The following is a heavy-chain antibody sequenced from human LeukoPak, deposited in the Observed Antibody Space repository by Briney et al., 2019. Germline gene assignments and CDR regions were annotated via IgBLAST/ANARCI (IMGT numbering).Heavy chain of an antibody. J-gene: IGHJ4*02. V-gene: IGHV3-48*03. D-gene: IGHD2-2*02. Sequence: GGSLRPSCAASGFTFSSYEMNWVRQAPGKGLDWVSYISSSGTTIYYADSVKGRFTISRDNAKNSLYLQMNSLRAEDTAVYYCARGGIPPDYWGQGTLVTVSS. CDR1: GFTFSSYE. CDR3: ARGGIPPDY. CDR2: ISSSGTTI.